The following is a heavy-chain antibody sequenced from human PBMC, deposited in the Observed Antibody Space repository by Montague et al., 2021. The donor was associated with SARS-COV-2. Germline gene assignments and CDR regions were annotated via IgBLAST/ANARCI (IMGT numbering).Heavy chain of an antibody. CDR2: MWYDGASD. Sequence: SLRLSCAAVGFSFGSHGLHWVRQAPGEGLEWVAVMWYDGASDYYANSVKGRFIISRDNSKNTLDLQMNSLREEDTGTYYCCRNPQYDRWYFDLWGRGTLVTVSS. CDR3: CRNPQYDRWYFDL. CDR1: GFSFGSHG. D-gene: IGHD3-16*01. V-gene: IGHV3-33*01. J-gene: IGHJ2*01.